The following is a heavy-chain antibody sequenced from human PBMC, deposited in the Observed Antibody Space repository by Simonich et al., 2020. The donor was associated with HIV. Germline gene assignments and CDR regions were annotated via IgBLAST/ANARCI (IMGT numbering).Heavy chain of an antibody. Sequence: GGSLRLSCAASGFIFSSYSMNWVRQAPGKGLEWVSFISSSKSYIYYADSVKGRFTISRDNSKNTLYLQMNSLRAEDTAVYYCAKESGDYYDSSGYYSAAEYFQHWGQGTLVTVSS. J-gene: IGHJ1*01. D-gene: IGHD3-22*01. V-gene: IGHV3-21*04. CDR2: ISSSKSYI. CDR3: AKESGDYYDSSGYYSAAEYFQH. CDR1: GFIFSSYS.